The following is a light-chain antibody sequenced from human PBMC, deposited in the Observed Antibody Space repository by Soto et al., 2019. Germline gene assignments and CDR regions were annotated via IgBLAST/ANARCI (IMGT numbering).Light chain of an antibody. CDR3: SSYTTRGTPNV. CDR2: EVY. Sequence: SWLTQPGSVSGSPGQSISISCTRTSIDVGGYNYVSWYQQYPGKAPKLMIYEVYNRPSGVSNRFSGYKSGNAASLTISGLQAEDEADYSCSSYTTRGTPNVFGTGTKGTVL. V-gene: IGLV2-14*01. CDR1: SIDVGGYNY. J-gene: IGLJ1*01.